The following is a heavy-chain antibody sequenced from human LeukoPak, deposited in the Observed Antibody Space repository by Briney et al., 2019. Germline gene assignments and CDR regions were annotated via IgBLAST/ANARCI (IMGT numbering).Heavy chain of an antibody. CDR2: ISAYNGNT. Sequence: ASVKVSCKASGYTFTSYGISWVRQAPGQGLEWMGWISAYNGNTNYAQKLQGRVTMTTDTSTSTVYMELSSLTSEDMAIYYCAKYGLSPYFDYWGQGTLVTVSS. J-gene: IGHJ4*02. V-gene: IGHV1-18*03. CDR1: GYTFTSYG. CDR3: AKYGLSPYFDY. D-gene: IGHD4-17*01.